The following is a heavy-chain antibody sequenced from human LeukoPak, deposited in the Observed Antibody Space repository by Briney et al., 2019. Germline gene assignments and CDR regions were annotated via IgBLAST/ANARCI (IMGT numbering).Heavy chain of an antibody. CDR3: ARDRNVVVPATIGY. D-gene: IGHD2-2*01. J-gene: IGHJ4*02. V-gene: IGHV3-30-3*01. CDR1: GFTFSSYA. Sequence: GGSLGLSCAASGFTFSSYAMHWVRQAPGKGLEWVVVISYDGSNRYYADSVKGRFTISRDNSKNTLYLQMNSLRAEDTAVYYCARDRNVVVPATIGYWGQGTLVTVSS. CDR2: ISYDGSNR.